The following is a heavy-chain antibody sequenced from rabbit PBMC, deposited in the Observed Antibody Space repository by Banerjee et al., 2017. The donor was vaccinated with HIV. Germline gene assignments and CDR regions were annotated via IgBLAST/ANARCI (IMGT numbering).Heavy chain of an antibody. CDR1: GFSFSSGYD. CDR3: ARDYVGDSYSAFDL. D-gene: IGHD8-1*01. CDR2: IDTHSSGST. Sequence: QEQLEESGGGLVKPGASLTLTCKASGFSFSSGYDMCWVRQAPGKGLEWIACIDTHSSGSTWYANWAKGRFTISKTSSTTVTLQMTSLTAADTATYFCARDYVGDSYSAFDLWGPGTLVT. J-gene: IGHJ4*01. V-gene: IGHV1S45*01.